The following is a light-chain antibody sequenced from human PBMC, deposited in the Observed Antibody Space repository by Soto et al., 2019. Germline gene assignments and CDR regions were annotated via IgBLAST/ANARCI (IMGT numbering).Light chain of an antibody. CDR1: QSVSSNY. V-gene: IGKV3-20*01. Sequence: IVLTQSPGTLSLSPGERATLSCWASQSVSSNYLAWYQQKPGQAPRLLIYGASTRATGIPDRFSGSGSGKDFTLTISRLEPEDFAVYYCQHYGSSPRGTFGQGTKV. CDR3: QHYGSSPRGT. J-gene: IGKJ1*01. CDR2: GAS.